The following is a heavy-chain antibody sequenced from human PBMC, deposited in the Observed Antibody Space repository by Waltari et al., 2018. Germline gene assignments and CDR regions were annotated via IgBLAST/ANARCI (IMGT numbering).Heavy chain of an antibody. Sequence: EVQLVQSGAEVKTPEEPLRISCEGSGYSFPSHWVSWVRQMPGKGLGWVGRIDPSDSFRNYGPAFEGHVTISVDQSLRTAYLQWDSLKASDTAIYYCVRHRTTYPLEIDYWGQGTLVTVSS. CDR2: IDPSDSFR. V-gene: IGHV5-10-1*01. CDR3: VRHRTTYPLEIDY. CDR1: GYSFPSHW. J-gene: IGHJ4*02. D-gene: IGHD2-2*01.